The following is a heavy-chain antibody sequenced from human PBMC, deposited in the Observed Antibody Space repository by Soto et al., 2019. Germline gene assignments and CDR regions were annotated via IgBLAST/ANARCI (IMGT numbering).Heavy chain of an antibody. CDR3: ARAHIVAAAGAAFQH. CDR1: GYTFTSYG. J-gene: IGHJ1*01. Sequence: GASVKVSCKASGYTFTSYGISWVRQAPGQGLEWMGWISAYNGNTNYAQKLQGRVTMTTDTSTSTAYMELRSLRSDDTAVYYCARAHIVAAAGAAFQHWGQGTLVTVSS. D-gene: IGHD6-13*01. V-gene: IGHV1-18*01. CDR2: ISAYNGNT.